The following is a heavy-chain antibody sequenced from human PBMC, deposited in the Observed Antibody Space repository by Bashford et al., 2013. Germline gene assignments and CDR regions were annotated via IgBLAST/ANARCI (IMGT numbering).Heavy chain of an antibody. D-gene: IGHD3-16*01. CDR1: GGSISAFY. CDR2: IYYGGGEGTSY. CDR3: ARTPWGYAFDI. J-gene: IGHJ3*02. Sequence: SETLSLTCTVSGGSISAFYWSWIRQPPGKGLEWIGYIYYGGGEGTSYNYSPSLNSRVTISVDTSKTRFSLQLTSVTAADTAVYYCARTPWGYAFDIWGPGTMVTVSS. V-gene: IGHV4-59*01.